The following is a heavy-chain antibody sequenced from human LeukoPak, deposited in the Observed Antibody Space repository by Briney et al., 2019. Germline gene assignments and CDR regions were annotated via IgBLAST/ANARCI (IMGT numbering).Heavy chain of an antibody. CDR1: GFTFSSYS. D-gene: IGHD6-6*01. Sequence: NPEGSLRLSCAASGFTFSSYSMNWVRQAPGKGLEWVSSISSSSSYIYYADSVKGRFTISRDNAKNSLYLQMNSLRAEDTAVYYCARGDSSSSDLFDYWGQGTLVTVSS. CDR3: ARGDSSSSDLFDY. J-gene: IGHJ4*02. V-gene: IGHV3-21*01. CDR2: ISSSSSYI.